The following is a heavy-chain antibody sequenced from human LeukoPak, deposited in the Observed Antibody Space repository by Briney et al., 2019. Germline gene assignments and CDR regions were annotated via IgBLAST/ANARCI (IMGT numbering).Heavy chain of an antibody. V-gene: IGHV3-23*01. J-gene: IGHJ4*02. CDR2: ISGSGGST. Sequence: GGSLRLSCAASGFTFSSYGMSWVRQAPGKGLEWVSAISGSGGSTYYADSVKGRFTISRDNSKNTLYLQMNSLRAEDTAVYYCAKTVRGSYVGGFDYWGQGTLVTVSS. D-gene: IGHD3-16*01. CDR1: GFTFSSYG. CDR3: AKTVRGSYVGGFDY.